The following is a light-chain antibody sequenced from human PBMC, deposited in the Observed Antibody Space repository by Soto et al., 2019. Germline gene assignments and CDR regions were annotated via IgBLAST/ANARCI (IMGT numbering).Light chain of an antibody. CDR1: SSDVGAYNY. CDR3: CSYAGSYTYV. CDR2: DVI. Sequence: QSALTQPRSVSGSPGQSVTISCTGTSSDVGAYNYVSWYQQHPGKAPKLMIYDVIKRPSGVPDRFSGSKSGNSASLTISGLQAEDEADYFCCSYAGSYTYVFCTGTKVTVL. J-gene: IGLJ1*01. V-gene: IGLV2-11*01.